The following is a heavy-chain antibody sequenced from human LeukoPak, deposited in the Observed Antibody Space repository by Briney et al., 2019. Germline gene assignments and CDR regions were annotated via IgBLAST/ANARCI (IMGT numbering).Heavy chain of an antibody. J-gene: IGHJ4*02. CDR1: GFTFSSHS. Sequence: GGSLRLSCAASGFTFSSHSMNWVRQAPGKGLEWVSSISSSSSYIYYADSVKGRFTISRDNAKNSLYQQMNSLRAEDTAVYYCARVGRGSNDYWGQGTLVTVSS. V-gene: IGHV3-21*01. CDR3: ARVGRGSNDY. CDR2: ISSSSSYI. D-gene: IGHD3-10*01.